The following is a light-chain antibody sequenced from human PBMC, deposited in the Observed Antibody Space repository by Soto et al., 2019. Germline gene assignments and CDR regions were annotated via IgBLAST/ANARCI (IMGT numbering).Light chain of an antibody. J-gene: IGKJ2*01. Sequence: ENVLTQSPVTLSLSPGERATLSCRASQSVTSNKVAWFQQKPGQAPRLLIRAASSTATRIPDRFSGSGSATDFTLTISRLEPEDFAVYYCQQYGSPPPYTFGQGTKLEIK. CDR1: QSVTSNK. V-gene: IGKV3-20*01. CDR3: QQYGSPPPYT. CDR2: AAS.